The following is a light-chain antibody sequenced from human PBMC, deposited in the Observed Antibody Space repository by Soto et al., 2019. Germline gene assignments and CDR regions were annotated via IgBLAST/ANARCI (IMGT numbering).Light chain of an antibody. CDR3: QQYNTYPWT. CDR2: DAS. CDR1: QSISSW. Sequence: DIQVTQSPSTLSASVGDRVTFTCRASQSISSWLAWYQQKPGRAPKLLIYDASTLESGVPSRFSGSGSGTEFTLTISRLQPDDFATNYCQQYNTYPWTFGQGTKVEIK. J-gene: IGKJ1*01. V-gene: IGKV1-5*01.